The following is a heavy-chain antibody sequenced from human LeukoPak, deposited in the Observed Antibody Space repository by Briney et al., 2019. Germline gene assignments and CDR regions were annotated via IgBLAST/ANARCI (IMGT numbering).Heavy chain of an antibody. Sequence: GGSLRLSCAASGFTFSSYAMSWVRQAPGKRQERVSAISGSGGSTYYADSVKGRFTISRDNSKNTLYLQMNSLRAEDTAVYYCAKDYDVVVVAATTFDYWGQGTLVTVSS. J-gene: IGHJ4*02. V-gene: IGHV3-23*01. CDR3: AKDYDVVVVAATTFDY. CDR1: GFTFSSYA. D-gene: IGHD2-15*01. CDR2: ISGSGGST.